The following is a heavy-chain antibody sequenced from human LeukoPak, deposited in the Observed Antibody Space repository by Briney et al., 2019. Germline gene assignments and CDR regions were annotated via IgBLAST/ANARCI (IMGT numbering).Heavy chain of an antibody. CDR1: GGSISSSSYY. CDR2: IYYSGST. V-gene: IGHV4-39*01. J-gene: IGHJ4*02. Sequence: KPSETLSLTCTVSGGSISSSSYYWGWIRQPPGKGLEWIGSIYYSGSTYYNPSLKSRVTISVDTSKNQFSLKLSSVTAADTAVYYCARPKRAEDLSSGWYYFDYWGQGTLVTVSS. D-gene: IGHD6-19*01. CDR3: ARPKRAEDLSSGWYYFDY.